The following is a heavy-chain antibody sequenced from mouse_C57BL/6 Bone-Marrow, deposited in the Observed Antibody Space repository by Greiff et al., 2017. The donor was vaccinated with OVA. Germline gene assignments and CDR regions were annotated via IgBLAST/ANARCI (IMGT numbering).Heavy chain of an antibody. J-gene: IGHJ3*01. CDR2: IYPGGGYT. CDR1: GYTFTNYW. V-gene: IGHV1-63*01. CDR3: ALYYGYFSWFAY. D-gene: IGHD2-2*01. Sequence: VQLVESGAELVRPGTSVKMSCKASGYTFTNYWIGWAKQRPGHGLEWIGDIYPGGGYTNYNEKFKGQATLTADKSSSTAYMQFSSLTSEDSAIYYCALYYGYFSWFAYWGQGTLVTVSA.